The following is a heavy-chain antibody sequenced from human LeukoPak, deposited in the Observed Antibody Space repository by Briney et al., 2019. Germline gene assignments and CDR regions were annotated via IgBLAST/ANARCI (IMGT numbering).Heavy chain of an antibody. CDR1: GGSISSYY. Sequence: SETLSLTCTVSGGSISSYYWSWIRQPPGKGLEWIGYIYYSGSTNYNPSFKSRVTISVDTSKNQFSLKLSSVTAADTAVYYCARIEVVPAAMSRIYYYYYMDVWGKGTTVTISS. V-gene: IGHV4-59*01. D-gene: IGHD2-2*01. J-gene: IGHJ6*03. CDR2: IYYSGST. CDR3: ARIEVVPAAMSRIYYYYYMDV.